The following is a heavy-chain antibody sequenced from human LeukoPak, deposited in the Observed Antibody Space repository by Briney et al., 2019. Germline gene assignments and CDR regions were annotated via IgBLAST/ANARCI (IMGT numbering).Heavy chain of an antibody. CDR2: IYYSGDT. J-gene: IGHJ4*02. D-gene: IGHD2-2*01. CDR1: GGSISSGDYY. V-gene: IGHV4-31*02. Sequence: PSQTLSLTCTVSGGSISSGDYYWSWIRQHPGKGLEWIGYIYYSGDTYYNPSLKSRVTISMDTSGNQFSLKLSSVTAADTAVYYCARAPRHTNSWYYFDYWGQGTLVSVSS. CDR3: ARAPRHTNSWYYFDY.